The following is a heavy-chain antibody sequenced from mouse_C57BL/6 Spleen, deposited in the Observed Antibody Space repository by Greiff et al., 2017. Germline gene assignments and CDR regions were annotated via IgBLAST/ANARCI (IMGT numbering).Heavy chain of an antibody. CDR3: ARMVEATRGWFAY. Sequence: QVQLQQSGAELVRPGSSVKLSCKASGYTFTSYWMDWVKQRPGQGLEWIGNIYPSDSETHYNQKFKDKATLTVDKSSSTAYMQLSSLTSEDSAVYYCARMVEATRGWFAYWGQGTLVTVSA. CDR2: IYPSDSET. CDR1: GYTFTSYW. D-gene: IGHD3-2*02. V-gene: IGHV1-61*01. J-gene: IGHJ3*01.